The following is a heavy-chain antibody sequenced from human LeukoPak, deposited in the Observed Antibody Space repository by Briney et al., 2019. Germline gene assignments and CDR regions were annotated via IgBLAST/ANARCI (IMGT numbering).Heavy chain of an antibody. J-gene: IGHJ3*02. V-gene: IGHV4-38-2*01. CDR3: ARPQGATAMVAFGI. D-gene: IGHD2-2*01. CDR2: IYHSGST. CDR1: GYSISSGYY. Sequence: SETLSLTCAVSGYSISSGYYWGWIRQPPGKGLEWIGSIYHSGSTYYNPSLKSRVTISVDTSKNQFSLRLSSVTAADTAVYHCARPQGATAMVAFGIWGQGTMVTVSS.